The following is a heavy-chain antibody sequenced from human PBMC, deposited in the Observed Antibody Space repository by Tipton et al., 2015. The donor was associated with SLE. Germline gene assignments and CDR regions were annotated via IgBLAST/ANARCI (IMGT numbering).Heavy chain of an antibody. CDR1: GYSISSGYY. Sequence: TLSLTCTVSGYSISSGYYWGWIRQPPGKGLEWIGNIYYSGSTNYNPSLKSRVTISVDTSKNQFSLKLSSVTAADTAVYYCARSGDGYKLFDYWGQGTLVTVSS. D-gene: IGHD5-24*01. J-gene: IGHJ4*02. V-gene: IGHV4-38-2*02. CDR3: ARSGDGYKLFDY. CDR2: IYYSGST.